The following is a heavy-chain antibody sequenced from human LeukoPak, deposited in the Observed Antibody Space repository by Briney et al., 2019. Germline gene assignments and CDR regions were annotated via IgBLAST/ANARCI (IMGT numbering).Heavy chain of an antibody. CDR1: GGTFSSYA. CDR2: IIPIFGTA. Sequence: ASVKDSCKASGGTFSSYAISWVRQAPGQGLEWMGGIIPIFGTANYAQKFQGRVTITADESTSTAYMELSSLRSEDTAVYYCAGSPEGGPDPWGQGTLVTVSS. D-gene: IGHD2-15*01. CDR3: AGSPEGGPDP. J-gene: IGHJ5*02. V-gene: IGHV1-69*13.